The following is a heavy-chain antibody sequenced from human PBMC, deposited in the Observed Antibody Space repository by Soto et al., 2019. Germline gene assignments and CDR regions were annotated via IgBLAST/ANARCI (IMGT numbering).Heavy chain of an antibody. V-gene: IGHV3-21*01. CDR3: ARDREYGTHGYYYIAMHF. CDR2: IRGFSPYT. Sequence: RRLSCVASGFTFRTYTMNWVRQAPGKGLEWVSGIRGFSPYTFYAESVKGRFTISRGNAKNSLYLQMNSRGVEDTAVYYCARDREYGTHGYYYIAMHFWGQGTTVTVSS. D-gene: IGHD3-22*01. CDR1: GFTFRTYT. J-gene: IGHJ6*02.